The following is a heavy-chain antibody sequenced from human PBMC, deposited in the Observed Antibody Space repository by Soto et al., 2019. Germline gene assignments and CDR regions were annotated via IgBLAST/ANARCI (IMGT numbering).Heavy chain of an antibody. V-gene: IGHV1-18*01. CDR3: ARDDNSWHYYYYYMDV. CDR1: GYTFTSYG. J-gene: IGHJ6*03. CDR2: ISAYNGNT. Sequence: ASVKVSCKASGYTFTSYGISWVRQAPGQGLEWMGWISAYNGNTNYAQKLQGRVTMTTDTSTSTAYMELRSLRSDDTAVYYCARDDNSWHYYYYYMDVWGKGTTVTVSS. D-gene: IGHD6-13*01.